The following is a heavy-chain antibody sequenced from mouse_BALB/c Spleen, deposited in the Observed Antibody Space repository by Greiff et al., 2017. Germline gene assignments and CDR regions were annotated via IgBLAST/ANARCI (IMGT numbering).Heavy chain of an antibody. CDR3: ARAYGNAMDY. CDR2: INPSNGRT. Sequence: QVQLQQPGAELVKPGASVKLSCKASGYTFTSYWMHWVKQRPGQGLEWIGEINPSNGRTNYNEKFKSKATLTVDKSSSTAYMQLSSLTSEDSAVYYCARAYGNAMDYWGQGTSVTVSS. D-gene: IGHD2-1*01. CDR1: GYTFTSYW. J-gene: IGHJ4*01. V-gene: IGHV1S81*02.